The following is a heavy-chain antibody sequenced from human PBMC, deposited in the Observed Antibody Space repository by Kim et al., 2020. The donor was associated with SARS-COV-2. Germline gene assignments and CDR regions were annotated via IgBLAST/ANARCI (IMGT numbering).Heavy chain of an antibody. Sequence: SNNNYAASVTGRFTISRDNSKNPLYLQMSSLRAEDTAVYYCARGTAGRYWGQGTLVTVSS. CDR2: SNN. V-gene: IGHV3-30*15. D-gene: IGHD6-13*01. CDR3: ARGTAGRY. J-gene: IGHJ4*02.